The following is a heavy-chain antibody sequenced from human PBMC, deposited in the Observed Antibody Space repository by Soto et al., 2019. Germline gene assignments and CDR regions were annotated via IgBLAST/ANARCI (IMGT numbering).Heavy chain of an antibody. CDR1: GFTFGNYA. V-gene: IGHV3-30*19. CDR3: ARDPMGRYYGSGSYYFDY. CDR2: ISYDGSNK. D-gene: IGHD3-10*01. J-gene: IGHJ4*02. Sequence: PGGSLRLSCAAAGFTFGNYAMHWVRQAPGKGLEWLAVISYDGSNKYYADSVKGRFTISRDNSKNTLYLQMNSLRAEDTAVYYCARDPMGRYYGSGSYYFDYWGQGTLVTVSS.